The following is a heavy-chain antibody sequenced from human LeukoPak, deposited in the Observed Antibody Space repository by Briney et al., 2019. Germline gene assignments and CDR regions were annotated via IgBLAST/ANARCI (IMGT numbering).Heavy chain of an antibody. J-gene: IGHJ4*02. D-gene: IGHD3-10*01. CDR1: GGSISSGGYY. Sequence: SETLSLTCTVSGGSISSGGYYWSWIRQHPGKGLEWIGNIYYSGSTYYNPSLKSRVTISVDTSKNQFSLKLSSVTAADTAVYYCARERAGSMVRGVLDYWGQGTLVTVSS. CDR2: IYYSGST. V-gene: IGHV4-31*03. CDR3: ARERAGSMVRGVLDY.